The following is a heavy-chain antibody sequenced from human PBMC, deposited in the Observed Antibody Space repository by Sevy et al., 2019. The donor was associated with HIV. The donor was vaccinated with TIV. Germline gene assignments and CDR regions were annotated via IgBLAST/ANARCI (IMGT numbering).Heavy chain of an antibody. D-gene: IGHD3-16*01. CDR2: IKQDGSEK. CDR1: GFSFSSYW. J-gene: IGHJ4*02. Sequence: GGSLRLSCAASGFSFSSYWMTWVRQAPGKGLEWVAYIKQDGSEKYYVNSVKGRFTISRENAKNSLYLQMNSLRAEDTAVYYCAKNLYYESHDYWGQGTLVTVSS. CDR3: AKNLYYESHDY. V-gene: IGHV3-7*01.